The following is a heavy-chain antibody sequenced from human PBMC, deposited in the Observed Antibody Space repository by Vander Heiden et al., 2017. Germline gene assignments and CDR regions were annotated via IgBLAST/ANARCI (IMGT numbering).Heavy chain of an antibody. J-gene: IGHJ5*01. CDR2: ISWNSGSI. D-gene: IGHD6-19*01. V-gene: IGHV3-9*01. Sequence: EVQLVESGGGLVQPGRSLRLSCVASGFTFDDYAMHWVRQATGKGLEWVSGISWNSGSIGYADSVKGRFTISRDNGKNSLYLQMNSLRAEDTALYYCAKDPGSVAGPRWFDSWGHGTLVTVSS. CDR1: GFTFDDYA. CDR3: AKDPGSVAGPRWFDS.